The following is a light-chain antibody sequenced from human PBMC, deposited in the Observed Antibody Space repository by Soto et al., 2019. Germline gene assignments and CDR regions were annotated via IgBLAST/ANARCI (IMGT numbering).Light chain of an antibody. Sequence: DIQMTQSPSTVSASVGDRVTITCRASQSVTSYLNWYQQKPGTAPKLLIYAASSLQSGVPSRFSGSGSGTDFTLTISSLQPEDFATYYCQQSYSAPPSFGQGTRLDIK. V-gene: IGKV1-39*01. J-gene: IGKJ5*01. CDR2: AAS. CDR3: QQSYSAPPS. CDR1: QSVTSY.